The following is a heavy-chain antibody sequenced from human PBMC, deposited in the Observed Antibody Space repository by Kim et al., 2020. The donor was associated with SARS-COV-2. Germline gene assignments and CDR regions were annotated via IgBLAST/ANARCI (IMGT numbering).Heavy chain of an antibody. CDR3: ARLVGSSWHSPLYGMDV. J-gene: IGHJ6*02. D-gene: IGHD6-13*01. CDR1: GGSISSSSYY. Sequence: SETLSLTCTVSGGSISSSSYYWGWIRQPPGKGLEWIGSIYYSGSTYYNPSLKSRVTISVDTSKNQFSLKLSSVTAADTAVYYCARLVGSSWHSPLYGMDVWGQGTKVTV. V-gene: IGHV4-39*01. CDR2: IYYSGST.